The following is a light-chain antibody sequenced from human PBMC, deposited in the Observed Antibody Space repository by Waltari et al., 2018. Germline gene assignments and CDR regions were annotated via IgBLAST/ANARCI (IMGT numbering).Light chain of an antibody. J-gene: IGKJ2*03. CDR2: STS. Sequence: DIQMTQSPSSVSASVGDRVTITCRAAQRISSYLNWYQVKPGKAPKLLIYSTSTLQNGVPSRFSGSGAGTQFTLTISGLQPEDFATYYCQQSYRDVGFRFGQGTKL. V-gene: IGKV1-39*01. CDR1: QRISSY. CDR3: QQSYRDVGFR.